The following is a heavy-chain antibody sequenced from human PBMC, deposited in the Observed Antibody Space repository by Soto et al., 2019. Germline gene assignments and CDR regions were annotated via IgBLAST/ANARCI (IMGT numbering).Heavy chain of an antibody. V-gene: IGHV4-59*06. J-gene: IGHJ5*02. CDR2: IYYSGST. CDR1: GGTISSYD. Sequence: SETLSLTCTVSGGTISSYDWRWIRQPPGKGLEWSGYIYYSGSTYYNPSLKSRVTISVDTSKNQFSLKLSSVTAADMAVYYCARDMRLLSYWFDPWGQGTLVTVSS. D-gene: IGHD3-10*01. CDR3: ARDMRLLSYWFDP.